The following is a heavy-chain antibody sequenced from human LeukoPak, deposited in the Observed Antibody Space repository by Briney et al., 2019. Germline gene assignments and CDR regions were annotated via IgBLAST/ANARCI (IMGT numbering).Heavy chain of an antibody. D-gene: IGHD3-9*01. CDR1: GFTFSSYA. CDR3: ARQYYDILTGYFAYYFDY. Sequence: GGSLRLSCAASGFTFSSYAMSWVRQAPGKGLEWVSAISGSGGGTYYADSVKGRFTISRDNSKNTLYLQMNSLRAEDTAVYYCARQYYDILTGYFAYYFDYWGQGTLVTVSS. V-gene: IGHV3-23*01. CDR2: ISGSGGGT. J-gene: IGHJ4*02.